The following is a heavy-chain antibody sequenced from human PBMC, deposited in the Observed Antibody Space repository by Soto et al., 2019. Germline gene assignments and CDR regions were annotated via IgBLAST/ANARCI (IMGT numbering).Heavy chain of an antibody. Sequence: GASVKVSCKASGYTFTGYYMHWVRQAPGQGLEWMGWINPNSGGTNYAQEFQGWVTMTRDTSISTAYMELSRLRSDDTAVYYCARSYYDSSGYGYYFDYWGQGTLVTVSS. V-gene: IGHV1-2*04. CDR1: GYTFTGYY. J-gene: IGHJ4*02. CDR2: INPNSGGT. CDR3: ARSYYDSSGYGYYFDY. D-gene: IGHD3-22*01.